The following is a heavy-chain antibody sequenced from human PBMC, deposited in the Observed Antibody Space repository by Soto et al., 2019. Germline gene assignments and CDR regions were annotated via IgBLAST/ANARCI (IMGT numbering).Heavy chain of an antibody. CDR2: INPSGGST. CDR1: GYTFTSYY. V-gene: IGHV1-46*01. Sequence: QVQLVQSGAEVKKPGASVKVSCKASGYTFTSYYMHWVRQAPGQGLEWMGIINPSGGSTSYAQEFQGSVTMTRETSTSTVYMELSSLRSEDTAVYYCARGGYYDFWSGYYMGYYYYGMDVWGQGTTVTVSS. CDR3: ARGGYYDFWSGYYMGYYYYGMDV. D-gene: IGHD3-3*01. J-gene: IGHJ6*02.